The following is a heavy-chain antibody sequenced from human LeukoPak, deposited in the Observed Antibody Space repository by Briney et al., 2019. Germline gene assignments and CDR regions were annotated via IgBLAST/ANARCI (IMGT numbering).Heavy chain of an antibody. CDR2: ISSSSHYI. CDR1: GFTFSSYS. J-gene: IGHJ4*02. V-gene: IGHV3-21*01. D-gene: IGHD1-26*01. CDR3: ARDMAGRELLDY. Sequence: GGSLRLSCAASGFTFSSYSMNLIRQAPGKGLEWVSSISSSSHYIYYPDSEKGRFTISRDNAKNSLYLQMNSLRAEDTTVYYCARDMAGRELLDYWGQGTLVTVSS.